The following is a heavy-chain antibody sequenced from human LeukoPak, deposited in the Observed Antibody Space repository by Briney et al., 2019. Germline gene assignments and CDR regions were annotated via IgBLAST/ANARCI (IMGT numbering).Heavy chain of an antibody. D-gene: IGHD3-22*01. CDR3: AKDYDSSPDAFDI. V-gene: IGHV3-11*01. CDR1: GFIFSDYY. J-gene: IGHJ3*02. Sequence: GGSLRPSCAASGFIFSDYYMGWVRQAPGKGLEWVSYISNKGSSSTTYYADSVKGRFTISRDNAKNSLYLQMNCLRAEDTALYYCAKDYDSSPDAFDIWGQGTMVTVSS. CDR2: ISNKGSSSTT.